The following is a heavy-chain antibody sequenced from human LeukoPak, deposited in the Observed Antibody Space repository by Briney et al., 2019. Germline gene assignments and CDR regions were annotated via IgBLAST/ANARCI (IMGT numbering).Heavy chain of an antibody. V-gene: IGHV4-34*01. CDR2: INHSGST. D-gene: IGHD3-22*01. CDR1: GGSFSGYY. Sequence: PSETLSLTCAVYGGSFSGYYWSWIRQPPGKGLEWIGEINHSGSTNYNPSLKSRVTISVDTSKNQFSLKLSSVTAADTAVYYCARGRTQTYCYDSRFFDYWGQGTLVTVSS. CDR3: ARGRTQTYCYDSRFFDY. J-gene: IGHJ4*02.